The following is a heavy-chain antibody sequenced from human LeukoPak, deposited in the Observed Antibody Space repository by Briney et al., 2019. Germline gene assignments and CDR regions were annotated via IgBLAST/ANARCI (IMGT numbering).Heavy chain of an antibody. V-gene: IGHV3-66*01. Sequence: GGSLRLSCAASGFTVSSNYMSWVRQAPGKGLEWVSVIYSGGSRYYADSVKGRFTISRDNAKNSLYLQMNSLKAEDTAVYYCASGSGWRQLYWGQGTLVTVSS. CDR2: IYSGGSR. CDR1: GFTVSSNY. D-gene: IGHD5-24*01. CDR3: ASGSGWRQLY. J-gene: IGHJ4*02.